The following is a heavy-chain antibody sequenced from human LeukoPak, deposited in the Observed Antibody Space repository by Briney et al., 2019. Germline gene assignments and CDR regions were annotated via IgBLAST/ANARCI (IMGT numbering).Heavy chain of an antibody. J-gene: IGHJ4*02. CDR2: IYYGGSA. Sequence: SETLSLSCPVSVGSVRSYYWSWIRQSPGKGLEWIGYIYYGGSANYNPSLKSRATISIDRSKNQFSLKLNSLTAADTAVYYCARHGGSYSLDYWGQGTLVTVSS. CDR1: VGSVRSYY. V-gene: IGHV4-59*08. CDR3: ARHGGSYSLDY. D-gene: IGHD3-16*01.